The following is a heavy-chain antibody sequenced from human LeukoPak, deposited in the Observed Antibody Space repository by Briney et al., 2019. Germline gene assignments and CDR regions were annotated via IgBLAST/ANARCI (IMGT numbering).Heavy chain of an antibody. D-gene: IGHD2-2*01. V-gene: IGHV4-39*01. CDR2: IFYSGTT. CDR3: ASENCSGTSCSSFDY. Sequence: TETLSLTCTVSGGSISSRSYDWGWIRQPPGKGLEWSGSIFYSGTTYYNPSLKSRVNISVDTSKNQFSLRLSSVTAADTAVYYCASENCSGTSCSSFDYWGQGTLVTVSS. CDR1: GGSISSRSYD. J-gene: IGHJ4*02.